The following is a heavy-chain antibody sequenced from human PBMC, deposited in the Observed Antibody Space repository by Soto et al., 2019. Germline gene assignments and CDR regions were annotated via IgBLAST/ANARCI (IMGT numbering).Heavy chain of an antibody. V-gene: IGHV4-4*02. Sequence: SETLSLTCAVSGCSISTSNWWSWVRQPPGKGLEWIGEVYRTGSTTYNPSLESRLTISVDKSKNQFSLKLTSVTAADTAVYYCARARATIAAAAIFDCWGQGTLVT. CDR2: VYRTGST. CDR3: ARARATIAAAAIFDC. CDR1: GCSISTSNW. J-gene: IGHJ4*02. D-gene: IGHD6-13*01.